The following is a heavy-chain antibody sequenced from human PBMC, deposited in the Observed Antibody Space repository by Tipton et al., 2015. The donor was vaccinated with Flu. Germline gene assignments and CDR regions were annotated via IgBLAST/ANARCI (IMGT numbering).Heavy chain of an antibody. CDR1: GGSIGSDYF. Sequence: TLSLTCTVSGGSIGSDYFWGWIRQPPGKGLEWIGNVHQTGTTYYNPSLRSRLTITVDRPKNQFSLRLTSVTAADTAIYYCAGRDYSNYVSEQKNWFDPWGQGTLVTVSS. D-gene: IGHD4-11*01. CDR3: AGRDYSNYVSEQKNWFDP. CDR2: VHQTGTT. J-gene: IGHJ5*02. V-gene: IGHV4-38-2*02.